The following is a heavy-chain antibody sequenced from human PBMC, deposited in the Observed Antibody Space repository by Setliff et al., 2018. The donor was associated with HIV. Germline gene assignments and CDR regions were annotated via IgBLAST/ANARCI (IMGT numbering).Heavy chain of an antibody. CDR3: ARGADYNFWSGYSAGGGSLGP. CDR1: GGSISGYY. CDR2: IYYSGST. V-gene: IGHV4-59*01. D-gene: IGHD3-3*01. Sequence: SETLSLTCSVSGGSISGYYWNWVRQPPGKGLEWMGYIYYSGSTDYNPALKRRVTISLDTSKNQFSLKLSPVTAADTAVYYCARGADYNFWSGYSAGGGSLGPWGQGTLVTVSS. J-gene: IGHJ5*02.